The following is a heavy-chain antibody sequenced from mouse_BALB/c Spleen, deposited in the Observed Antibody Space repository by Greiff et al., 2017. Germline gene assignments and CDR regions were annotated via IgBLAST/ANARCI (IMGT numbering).Heavy chain of an antibody. CDR2: ISSGSSTI. J-gene: IGHJ4*01. D-gene: IGHD6-2*01. CDR3: ARSRSLYGSYAMDY. CDR1: GFTFSSFG. V-gene: IGHV5-17*02. Sequence: EVMLVASGGGLVQPGGSRKLSCAASGFTFSSFGMHWVRQAPEKGLEWVAYISSGSSTIYYADTVKGRFTISRDNPKNTLFLQMTSLRSEDTAMYYCARSRSLYGSYAMDYWGQGTSVTVSS.